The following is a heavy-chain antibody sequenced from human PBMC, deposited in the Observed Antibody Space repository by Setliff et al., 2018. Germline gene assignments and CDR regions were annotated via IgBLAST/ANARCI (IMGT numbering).Heavy chain of an antibody. CDR3: ARGPRQPSYGFPLRPFAI. V-gene: IGHV1-18*01. Sequence: ASVKVSCKASGYTFTSYGISWVRQAPGQGLEWMGWISAYNGNTNSAQKLQGRVTMTIDTSTSTAYMELSSLTSDDTAVYYCARGPRQPSYGFPLRPFAIWGQGTVVTVSS. J-gene: IGHJ3*02. CDR2: ISAYNGNT. D-gene: IGHD5-18*01. CDR1: GYTFTSYG.